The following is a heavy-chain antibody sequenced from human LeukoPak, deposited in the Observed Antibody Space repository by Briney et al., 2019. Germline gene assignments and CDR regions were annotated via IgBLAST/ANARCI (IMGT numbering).Heavy chain of an antibody. D-gene: IGHD4-11*01. Sequence: GVSLRLSCAASGFTFSSYWMSLVRQAPGKGLEWVANINQDESEENFVDSVKGRFSISRDNAKRSLYLQMNSLRGEDTAMYYCARDRGYSNFDFWGQGTLVTVSS. CDR3: ARDRGYSNFDF. CDR2: INQDESEE. V-gene: IGHV3-7*04. CDR1: GFTFSSYW. J-gene: IGHJ4*02.